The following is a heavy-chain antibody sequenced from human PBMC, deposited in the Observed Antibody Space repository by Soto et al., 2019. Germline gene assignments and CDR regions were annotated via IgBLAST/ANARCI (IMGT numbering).Heavy chain of an antibody. V-gene: IGHV3-74*01. D-gene: IGHD1-26*01. CDR3: ARREIVGATAKVEDY. CDR2: INSDGSST. CDR1: GFTFSSYW. J-gene: IGHJ4*02. Sequence: GGSLRLSCAASGFTFSSYWMHWVRQAPGKGLVWVSRINSDGSSTSYADSVKGRFTISRDNAKNTLYLQMNSLRAEDTAVYYCARREIVGATAKVEDYWGQGTLVTVSS.